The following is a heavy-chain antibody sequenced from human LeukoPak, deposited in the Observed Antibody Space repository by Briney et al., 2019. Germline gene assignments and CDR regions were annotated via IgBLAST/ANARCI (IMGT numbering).Heavy chain of an antibody. CDR2: IYTSGST. CDR3: ARELTDYGDLRNWSDP. Sequence: SETLSLTCTVSGGSISSYYWSWIRQPAGKGLEWIGRIYTSGSTNYNPSLKSRVTMSVDTSKNQFSLKLSSVTAADTAVYYCARELTDYGDLRNWSDPWGQGTLVTVSS. CDR1: GGSISSYY. J-gene: IGHJ5*02. V-gene: IGHV4-4*07. D-gene: IGHD4-17*01.